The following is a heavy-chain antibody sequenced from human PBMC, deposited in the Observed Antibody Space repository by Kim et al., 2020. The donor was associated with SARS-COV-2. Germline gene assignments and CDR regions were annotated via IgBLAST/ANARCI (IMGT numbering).Heavy chain of an antibody. CDR3: AKGVRGYYYVSIGYYYFAY. V-gene: IGHV3-43*02. J-gene: IGHJ4*02. CDR2: ISGDGGST. D-gene: IGHD3-22*01. Sequence: GGSLRLSCAASGFTFDAYAMHWVRQAPGKGLEWVSLISGDGGSTYYADSVKGRFTISRDNSKNSLYLQMNSLRTEDTALYYCAKGVRGYYYVSIGYYYFAYGGQGTLVTVS. CDR1: GFTFDAYA.